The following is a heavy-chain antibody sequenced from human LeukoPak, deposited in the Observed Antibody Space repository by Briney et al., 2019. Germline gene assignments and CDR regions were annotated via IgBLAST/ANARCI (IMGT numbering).Heavy chain of an antibody. Sequence: PGGSLRLSCAASEFSVGSNYMNWVRQAQGKGLEWVSGVSGSGGSTYYADSVKGRFTISRDIAKNSPYLQMNSLRAEDTAVYYCARDRPQQWLVRGQRGYYYYMDVWGKGTTVTISS. J-gene: IGHJ6*03. CDR1: EFSVGSNY. CDR3: ARDRPQQWLVRGQRGYYYYMDV. D-gene: IGHD6-19*01. CDR2: VSGSGGST. V-gene: IGHV3-48*04.